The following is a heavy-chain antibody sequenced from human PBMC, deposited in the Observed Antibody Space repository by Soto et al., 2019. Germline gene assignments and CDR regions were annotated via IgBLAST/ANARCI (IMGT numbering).Heavy chain of an antibody. CDR3: ARDREPDGIWTFDS. Sequence: GGSLRLSCVASGFTLGKYTMGWVRQAPGKGLEWVAESYSTGGTEYADSVKGRFTISRDNSKNTLFLQMNSLGVEDTALYYCARDREPDGIWTFDSWGQGTLVTVSS. CDR1: GFTLGKYT. CDR2: SYSTGGT. V-gene: IGHV3-23*01. J-gene: IGHJ4*02. D-gene: IGHD3-9*01.